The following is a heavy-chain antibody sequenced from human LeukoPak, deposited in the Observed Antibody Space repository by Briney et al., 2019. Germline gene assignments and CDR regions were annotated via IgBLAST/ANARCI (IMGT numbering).Heavy chain of an antibody. D-gene: IGHD1-26*01. V-gene: IGHV2-5*04. CDR1: GFSLRTSGVH. J-gene: IGHJ4*02. CDR2: IYSNDDK. CDR3: VHGVGGSYYAH. Sequence: SGPRLLKPTQTLTLSCSVAGFSLRTSGVHVGWIRQPPGNTLELPALIYSNDDKYYRPSLKRRLTMPKNTSKQQVVLTMTNMAPVDTGTYYCVHGVGGSYYAHWGQGTLVTVPS.